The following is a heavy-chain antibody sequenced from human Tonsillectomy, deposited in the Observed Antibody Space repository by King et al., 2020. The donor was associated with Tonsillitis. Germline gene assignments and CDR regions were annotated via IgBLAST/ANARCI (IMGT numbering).Heavy chain of an antibody. CDR1: GDSVSSNSAA. V-gene: IGHV6-1*01. CDR2: TYYRSKWFN. J-gene: IGHJ6*02. CDR3: ARDRGYCSAGSCYHYGMDV. D-gene: IGHD2-15*01. Sequence: VQLQQSGPGLVKPSQTLSLTCAISGDSVSSNSAAWNWIRQSPSRGLEWLGRTYYRSKWFNDYAVSVRSRITINPDTSKNQFSLQLNSVTPEDTAVYYCARDRGYCSAGSCYHYGMDVWGQGTTVTVSS.